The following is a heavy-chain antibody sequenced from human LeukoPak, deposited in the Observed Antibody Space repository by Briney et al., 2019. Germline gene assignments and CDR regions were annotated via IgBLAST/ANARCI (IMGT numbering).Heavy chain of an antibody. CDR3: AKMMSGAAYYYDLYY. D-gene: IGHD3-16*01. V-gene: IGHV3-23*01. CDR2: ISGSGVST. J-gene: IGHJ4*02. CDR1: GFTFSRYA. Sequence: GGSLRLSCAASGFTFSRYAMSWVRQAPGKGLEWVSAISGSGVSTYYADSVKGRFTISRDNSKNTLHLQIDSLRAEDTALYYCAKMMSGAAYYYDLYYWGQGTLVTVSS.